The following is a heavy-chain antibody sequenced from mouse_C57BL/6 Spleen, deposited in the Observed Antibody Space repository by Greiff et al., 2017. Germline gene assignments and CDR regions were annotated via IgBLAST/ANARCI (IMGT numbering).Heavy chain of an antibody. J-gene: IGHJ3*01. Sequence: EVQLVESGGDLVKPGGSLKLSCAASGFTFSSYCMSWVRQTPDKRLEWVATISSGGSYTYYPDTVKGRFPISRAKAKNTLYLQMGSLKPEDTAMYYCAGFYDYTWGAYWGQGTLVTVSA. CDR1: GFTFSSYC. CDR3: AGFYDYTWGAY. D-gene: IGHD2-4*01. CDR2: ISSGGSYT. V-gene: IGHV5-6*01.